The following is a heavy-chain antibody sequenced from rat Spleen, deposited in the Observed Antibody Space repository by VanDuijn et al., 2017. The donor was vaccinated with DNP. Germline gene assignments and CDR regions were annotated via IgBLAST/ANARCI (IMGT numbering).Heavy chain of an antibody. Sequence: EVQLVESGGGLVQPGRSLKLSCAASGFTFSDYYMAWVRRAPTEGLECVAYISYHGGNAYYGDSVKGRFTISRDNAKSTLYLQMNSLRSEDTATYYCAKDGRAMDAWGQGTSVTVSS. CDR1: GFTFSDYY. J-gene: IGHJ4*01. CDR3: AKDGRAMDA. CDR2: ISYHGGNA. V-gene: IGHV5-20*01.